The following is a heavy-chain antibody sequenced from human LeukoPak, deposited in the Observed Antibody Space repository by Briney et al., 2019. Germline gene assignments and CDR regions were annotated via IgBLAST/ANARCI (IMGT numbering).Heavy chain of an antibody. CDR3: ARGLRYYYGSGSSDY. CDR2: INHSGST. D-gene: IGHD3-10*01. V-gene: IGHV4-34*01. Sequence: WETLSLTCAVYGGSFSGYYLSWIRQPPGKGLEWIGEINHSGSTNYNPALKSRVTISVDTSKKQFSLKLSSVTAEDTAVYYCARGLRYYYGSGSSDYWGQGTLVTVSS. CDR1: GGSFSGYY. J-gene: IGHJ4*02.